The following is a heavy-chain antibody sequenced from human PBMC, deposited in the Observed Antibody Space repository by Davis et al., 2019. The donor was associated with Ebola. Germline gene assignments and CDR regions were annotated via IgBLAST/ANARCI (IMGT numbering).Heavy chain of an antibody. CDR2: ISGDGGST. CDR1: GFTFDDYA. D-gene: IGHD3-3*01. Sequence: GESLKISCAASGFTFDDYAMHWVRQAPGKGLEWVSLISGDGGSTYYADSVKGRFTISRDNSKNSLYLQMNSLRTEDTALYYCAKDHQAKYYDFWSGYAHYYYYGMDVWGQGTTVTVSS. V-gene: IGHV3-43*02. CDR3: AKDHQAKYYDFWSGYAHYYYYGMDV. J-gene: IGHJ6*02.